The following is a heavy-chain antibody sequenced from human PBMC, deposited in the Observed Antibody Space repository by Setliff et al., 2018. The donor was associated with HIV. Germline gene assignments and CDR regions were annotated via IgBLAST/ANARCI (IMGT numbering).Heavy chain of an antibody. CDR2: IYSSGST. D-gene: IGHD2-2*01. Sequence: LSLTCSVSGGSIITSNYYWGWIRQPPGKGLEWIGSIYSSGSTYYNPSLKSRVTISVDTSRDQFSLKLSSVTAADTAVYYCARFPSSTSFYYFDYWGQGTLVTVSS. CDR3: ARFPSSTSFYYFDY. CDR1: GGSIITSNYY. J-gene: IGHJ4*02. V-gene: IGHV4-39*07.